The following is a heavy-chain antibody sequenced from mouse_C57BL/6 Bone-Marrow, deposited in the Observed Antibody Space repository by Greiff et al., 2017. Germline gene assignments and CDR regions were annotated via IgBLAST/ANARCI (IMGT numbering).Heavy chain of an antibody. CDR1: GYTFTSYW. CDR3: ARDDYDGGYFEY. J-gene: IGHJ2*01. Sequence: QVQLKQPGAELVKPGASVKMSCKASGYTFTSYWITWVKQRPGQGLEWIGDIYPGSGSTNYNEKFKSKATLTVDTSSSTAYMQLSSLTSEDSAVYYCARDDYDGGYFEYWGQGTTLTVSS. V-gene: IGHV1-55*01. D-gene: IGHD2-4*01. CDR2: IYPGSGST.